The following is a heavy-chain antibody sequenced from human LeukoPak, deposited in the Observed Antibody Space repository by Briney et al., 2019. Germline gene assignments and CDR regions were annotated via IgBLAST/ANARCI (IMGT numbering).Heavy chain of an antibody. CDR1: GGSISSSSYY. D-gene: IGHD6-13*01. CDR2: IYYSGST. Sequence: SETLSLTCTVSGGSISSSSYYWGWIRQPPGKGLEWIGSIYYSGSTYYNPSLKSRVTISVDTSKNQFSLKLSSVTAADTAVYYCAREDIAAAGTLYYYYYMDVWGKGTTVTVSS. J-gene: IGHJ6*03. V-gene: IGHV4-39*07. CDR3: AREDIAAAGTLYYYYYMDV.